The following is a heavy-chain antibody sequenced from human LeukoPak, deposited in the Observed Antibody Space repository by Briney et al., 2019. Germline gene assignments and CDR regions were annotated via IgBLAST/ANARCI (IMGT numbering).Heavy chain of an antibody. V-gene: IGHV3-48*02. CDR2: IFSSDTPI. J-gene: IGHJ1*01. CDR1: GFTFRDYT. Sequence: GGPLRLSCAASGFTFRDYTMNWVRQAPGKGLEWVSSIFSSDTPIHYADSVQGRFTVSRDNAKTSLYLQMNGLRDEDTAVYYCASHRYERAATGGREDFQHWGQGTLVTV. D-gene: IGHD1-14*01. CDR3: ASHRYERAATGGREDFQH.